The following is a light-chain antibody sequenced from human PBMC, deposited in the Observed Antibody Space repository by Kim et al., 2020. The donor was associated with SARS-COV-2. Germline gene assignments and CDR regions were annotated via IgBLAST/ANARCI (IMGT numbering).Light chain of an antibody. CDR2: GKN. CDR1: SLRSYY. J-gene: IGLJ3*02. CDR3: NSPDSRGSRV. V-gene: IGLV3-19*01. Sequence: SSELTQDPAVSVALGQTVTITCRGDSLRSYYASWYQQKPGQAPVLVIYGKNNRPSGIPDRYSGSSSGNTASLTITGAQAEDEADYYCNSPDSRGSRVFGG.